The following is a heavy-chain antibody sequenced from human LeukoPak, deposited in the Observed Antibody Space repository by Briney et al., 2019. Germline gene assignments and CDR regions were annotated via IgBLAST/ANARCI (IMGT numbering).Heavy chain of an antibody. J-gene: IGHJ4*02. V-gene: IGHV4-39*01. CDR1: GGSISSSSYY. D-gene: IGHD3-3*01. CDR2: IYYSGST. CDR3: ARLFEVVTYFDY. Sequence: SETLSLTCTVSGGSISSSSYYWGWIRQPPGKGLEWIGSIYYSGSTYYNPSLKSRVTISVDTSKNQFSLKLSSVTAADTAVYYCARLFEVVTYFDYWGQGTLVTVSS.